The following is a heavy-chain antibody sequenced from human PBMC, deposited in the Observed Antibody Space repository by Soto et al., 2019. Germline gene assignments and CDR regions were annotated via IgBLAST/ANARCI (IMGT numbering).Heavy chain of an antibody. V-gene: IGHV4-59*01. CDR1: GGSFSTYY. J-gene: IGHJ6*02. Sequence: SETLSLTCAVYGGSFSTYYWSWIRQPPGKGLEWIGYIYYSGSTSYNPSLKSRVTISVDTSKNQFSLKLRSVTAADTAVYYCASDRSSGWDQGYGMDVWGQGTTVTVSS. CDR3: ASDRSSGWDQGYGMDV. CDR2: IYYSGST. D-gene: IGHD6-19*01.